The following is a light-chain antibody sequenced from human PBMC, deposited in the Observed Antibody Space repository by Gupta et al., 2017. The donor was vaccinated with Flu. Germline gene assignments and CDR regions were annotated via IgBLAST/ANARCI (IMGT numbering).Light chain of an antibody. CDR1: QDVLYRANGKNY. CDR3: QQDDSSPQT. J-gene: IGKJ1*01. Sequence: DIVMTQSPDSLAVSLGERATINCKSSQDVLYRANGKNYLAWYQQKPGQPPKLLFSWASSREPGVPDRFSGSGSGTDFTLTISSLQAEDVALYFCQQDDSSPQTFGLGTRVEIE. V-gene: IGKV4-1*01. CDR2: WAS.